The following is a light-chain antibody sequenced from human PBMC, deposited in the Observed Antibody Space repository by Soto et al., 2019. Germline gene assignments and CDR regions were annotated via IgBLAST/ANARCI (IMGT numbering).Light chain of an antibody. CDR2: KAS. CDR1: QTISSW. V-gene: IGKV1-5*03. J-gene: IGKJ1*01. CDR3: LQYYDYRT. Sequence: IQMTQSPSTLSGSVGDRVTITCRASQTISSWLAWYQQKPGKAPKLLIYKASTLKSGVPSRFSGSGSGTEFTLTISSLQPEDFATYYCLQYYDYRTFGQGTKVDIK.